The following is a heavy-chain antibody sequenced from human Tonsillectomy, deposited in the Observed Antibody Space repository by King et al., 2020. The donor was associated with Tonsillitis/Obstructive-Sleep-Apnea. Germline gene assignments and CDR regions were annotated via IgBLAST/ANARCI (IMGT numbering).Heavy chain of an antibody. J-gene: IGHJ4*02. D-gene: IGHD2-2*02. V-gene: IGHV3-30*18. CDR3: AKDEEDCSSTSCYTLGF. CDR2: ISYDGSNK. CDR1: GFTFSSYG. Sequence: VQLVESGGGVVQPGRSLRLSCAASGFTFSSYGMHWVRQAPGKGLVWVAVISYDGSNKYYADSVKGRFTISRDNSKNTLYLQMNSLRAEDTAVYYCAKDEEDCSSTSCYTLGFWGQGTLVTVSS.